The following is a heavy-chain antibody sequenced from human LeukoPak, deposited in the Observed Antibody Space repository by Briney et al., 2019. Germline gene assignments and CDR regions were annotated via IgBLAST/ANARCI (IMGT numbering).Heavy chain of an antibody. CDR1: GGSISSYY. CDR2: IYYSGST. J-gene: IGHJ4*02. V-gene: IGHV4-59*01. D-gene: IGHD6-13*01. CDR3: ARGRRQLVLTLDY. Sequence: PSETLSLTCTVSGGSISSYYWSWIRQPPGKGLEWIGYIYYSGSTNYNPSLKSRVTISVDTSKNQFSLKLSSVTAADTAVYYCARGRRQLVLTLDYWGQGTLVTVSS.